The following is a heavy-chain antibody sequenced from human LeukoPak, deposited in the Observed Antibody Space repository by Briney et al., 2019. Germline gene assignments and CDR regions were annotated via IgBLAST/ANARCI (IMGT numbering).Heavy chain of an antibody. Sequence: GRSLRLSCAASGFTFGSYGMHWVRQAPGKGLEWVAVIWYDGSNKYYADSVKGRFTISRDNSKNTPYLQMNSLRAEDTAVYYCAKGSGVWGSYRGIDYWGQGTLVTVSS. V-gene: IGHV3-33*06. CDR3: AKGSGVWGSYRGIDY. CDR2: IWYDGSNK. D-gene: IGHD3-16*02. CDR1: GFTFGSYG. J-gene: IGHJ4*02.